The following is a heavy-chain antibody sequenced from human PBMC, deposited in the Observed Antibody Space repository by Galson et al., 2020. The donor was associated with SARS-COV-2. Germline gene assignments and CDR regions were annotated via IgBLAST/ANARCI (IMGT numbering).Heavy chain of an antibody. Sequence: GGSLRLSCAASGFTFSDYYMIWVRQAPGKGLEWVAVISYDGSNKYYADSVKGRFTISRDNAKNSLYLQMNSLRDEDTAVYYCARAARGRLRFLEWLLSFDYWGQGTLFTVSS. V-gene: IGHV3-30*07. CDR1: GFTFSDYY. D-gene: IGHD3-3*01. CDR2: ISYDGSNK. J-gene: IGHJ4*02. CDR3: ARAARGRLRFLEWLLSFDY.